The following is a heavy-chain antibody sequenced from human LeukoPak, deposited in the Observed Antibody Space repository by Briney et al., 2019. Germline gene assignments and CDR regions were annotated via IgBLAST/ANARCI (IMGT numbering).Heavy chain of an antibody. Sequence: GASVKVSCKASGYTFTSYGISWVRQAPGQGLEWMGWISAYNGNTNYAQKLQGRVTMTTDTSTSTAYMELRSLRSDDTAVYYCVRDQYGIAAADHIFDYWGQGTLVTVSS. D-gene: IGHD6-13*01. CDR1: GYTFTSYG. J-gene: IGHJ4*02. CDR3: VRDQYGIAAADHIFDY. V-gene: IGHV1-18*01. CDR2: ISAYNGNT.